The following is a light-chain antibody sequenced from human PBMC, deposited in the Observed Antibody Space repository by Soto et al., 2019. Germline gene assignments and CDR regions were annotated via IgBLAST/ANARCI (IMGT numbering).Light chain of an antibody. CDR2: LNSDGSH. V-gene: IGLV4-69*01. J-gene: IGLJ2*01. Sequence: QPVLTQSPSASASLGASVKLTCTLSSGHSSYAIAWHQQQPEKGPRYLMKLNSDGSHSKGDGIPARFSGSSSGAERYLTISSLQSEHEADYYCQTWGTGGVVFGGGTKLTVL. CDR1: SGHSSYA. CDR3: QTWGTGGVV.